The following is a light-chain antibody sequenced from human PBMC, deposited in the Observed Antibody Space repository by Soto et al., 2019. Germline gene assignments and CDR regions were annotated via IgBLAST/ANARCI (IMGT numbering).Light chain of an antibody. CDR1: SSNIGAGYD. J-gene: IGLJ3*02. CDR3: HSYDSSLSAVV. Sequence: QSVLTQPPSVSGAPGQRVTISCTGTSSNIGAGYDVHWYQQLPGKAPTLLIYSHNDRPSGVPDRFSGSKSGTSASLAITGLQADDEADYYCHSYDSSLSAVVFGGGTKLTVL. CDR2: SHN. V-gene: IGLV1-40*01.